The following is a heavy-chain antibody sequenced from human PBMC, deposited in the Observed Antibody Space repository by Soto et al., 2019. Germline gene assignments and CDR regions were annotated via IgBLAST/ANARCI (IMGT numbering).Heavy chain of an antibody. J-gene: IGHJ4*02. Sequence: ASVKVSCKASGYTFTSYGISWVRQAPGQGLEWMGWISAYNGNTNYAQKLQGGVTMTTDTSTSTAYMELRSLRSDDTAVYYCARGVNYDILTGYLYPLDYWGQGTLVTVSS. D-gene: IGHD3-9*01. V-gene: IGHV1-18*04. CDR2: ISAYNGNT. CDR3: ARGVNYDILTGYLYPLDY. CDR1: GYTFTSYG.